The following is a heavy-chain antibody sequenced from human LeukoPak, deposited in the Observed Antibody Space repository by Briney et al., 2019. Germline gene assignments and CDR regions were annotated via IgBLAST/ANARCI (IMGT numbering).Heavy chain of an antibody. J-gene: IGHJ4*02. CDR3: ARYYYDSSGSFDY. CDR1: GGSISSSSYY. Sequence: SETLSLTCTVSGGSISSSSYYWGWLRQPPGKGLEWIGSIYYSGSTYYNPSLKSRVTISVDTSKNLFSLKLSSVTAADTAVYYCARYYYDSSGSFDYWGKGTLVTVSS. CDR2: IYYSGST. V-gene: IGHV4-39*07. D-gene: IGHD3-22*01.